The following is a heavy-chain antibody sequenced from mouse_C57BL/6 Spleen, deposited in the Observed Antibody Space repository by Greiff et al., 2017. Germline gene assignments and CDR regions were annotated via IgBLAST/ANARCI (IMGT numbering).Heavy chain of an antibody. CDR1: GYTFTSYW. V-gene: IGHV1-50*01. D-gene: IGHD6-1*01. CDR2: IDPSDSYT. J-gene: IGHJ2*01. Sequence: QVQLQQPGAELVKPGASVKLSCKASGYTFTSYWMQWVKQRPGQGLEWIGEIDPSDSYTNYNQKFKGKAPLTVDTSSSTAYMQLSSLTSEDSAVYYCARQPYWGQGTTLTVSS. CDR3: ARQPY.